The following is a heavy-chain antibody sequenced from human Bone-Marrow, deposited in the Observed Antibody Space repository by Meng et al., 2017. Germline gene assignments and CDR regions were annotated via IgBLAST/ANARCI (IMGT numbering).Heavy chain of an antibody. J-gene: IGHJ4*02. V-gene: IGHV3-66*02. CDR1: GFTFSSYS. CDR2: IYSGGST. D-gene: IGHD6-13*01. CDR3: ARGAGIF. Sequence: EVELVESGGGMVKPGGSLRLSCAASGFTFSSYSMNWVRQAPGKGLEWVSVIYSGGSTYYADSVKGRFTISRDNSKNTLYLQMNSLRAEDTAVYYCARGAGIFGGQGTLVTVSS.